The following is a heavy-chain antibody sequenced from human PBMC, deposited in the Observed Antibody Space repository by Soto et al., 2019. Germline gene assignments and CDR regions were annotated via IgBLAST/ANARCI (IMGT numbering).Heavy chain of an antibody. J-gene: IGHJ4*02. Sequence: GGSLRLSCSASGFTFSSYAMHWVRQAPGKGLEYVSAISSNGGSTYYADSVKGRFTISRDNSKNTLYLQMSSLRAEDTAVYYCVKTWSVHESIAVAGDYWGQGTLVTVSS. V-gene: IGHV3-64D*08. D-gene: IGHD6-19*01. CDR1: GFTFSSYA. CDR2: ISSNGGST. CDR3: VKTWSVHESIAVAGDY.